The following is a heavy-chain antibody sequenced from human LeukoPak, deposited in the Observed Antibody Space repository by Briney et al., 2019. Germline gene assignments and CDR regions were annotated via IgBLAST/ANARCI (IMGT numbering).Heavy chain of an antibody. CDR3: AKKLPGASSYFDF. CDR2: IGSGGYR. V-gene: IGHV3-23*01. J-gene: IGHJ4*02. CDR1: GLTLSNYD. D-gene: IGHD3-9*01. Sequence: GGSLRLSCVASGLTLSNYDTTWVRQAPGKGLEYVSSIGSGGYRFYGGSVKGRFSISRDNSQNTVYLQMNSLRGEDTAIYFCAKKLPGASSYFDFWGQGILVTVSS.